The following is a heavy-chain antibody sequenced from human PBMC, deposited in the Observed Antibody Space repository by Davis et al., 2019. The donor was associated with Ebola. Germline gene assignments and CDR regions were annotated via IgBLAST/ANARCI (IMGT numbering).Heavy chain of an antibody. CDR3: ARGRTWRDWDLYYYYYYGMDV. D-gene: IGHD3-16*01. CDR2: INHSGST. V-gene: IGHV4-34*01. CDR1: GGSFSGYY. Sequence: SETLSLTCAVYGGSFSGYYWSWIRQPPGKGLEWIGEINHSGSTNYNPSLKSRVTISVDTSKNQFSLKLSSVTAADTAVYYCARGRTWRDWDLYYYYYYGMDVWGQGTTVTVSS. J-gene: IGHJ6*02.